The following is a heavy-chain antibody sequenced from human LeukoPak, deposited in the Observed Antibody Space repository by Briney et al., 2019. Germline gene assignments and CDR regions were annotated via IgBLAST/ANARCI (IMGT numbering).Heavy chain of an antibody. D-gene: IGHD3-22*01. V-gene: IGHV3-9*01. J-gene: IGHJ4*02. CDR1: GFTFSSYG. Sequence: GGSLRLSCAASGFTFSSYGMHWVRHAPGKGLEWVSGISWNSGSIGYADSVKGRFTISRDNAKNSLYLQMNSLRAEDTALYYCAKGPINYYDSSGYSYYFDYWGQGTLVTVSS. CDR3: AKGPINYYDSSGYSYYFDY. CDR2: ISWNSGSI.